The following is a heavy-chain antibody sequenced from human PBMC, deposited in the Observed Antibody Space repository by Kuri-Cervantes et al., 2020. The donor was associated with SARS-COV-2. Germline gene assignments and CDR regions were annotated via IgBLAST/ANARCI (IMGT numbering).Heavy chain of an antibody. J-gene: IGHJ6*03. CDR2: IYHSGST. V-gene: IGHV4-38-2*02. D-gene: IGHD5-24*01. Sequence: GSLRLSCTVSGYSISSGYYWGWIRQPPGKGLEWIGSIYHSGSTNYNPSLKSRVTISVDTSKNQFSLKLSSVTAADTAVYYCARDAREASGYYYYYYMDVWGKGTTVTVSS. CDR1: GYSISSGYY. CDR3: ARDAREASGYYYYYYMDV.